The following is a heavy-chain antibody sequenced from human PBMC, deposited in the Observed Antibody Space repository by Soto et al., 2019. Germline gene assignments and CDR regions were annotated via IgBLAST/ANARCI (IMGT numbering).Heavy chain of an antibody. Sequence: LRLSCEASGFTFSSYGMHWVRQAPGKGLEWVAVIWYDGSYQSYADSVKGRFSISRDNSKNKLYLQMNSLRAEDTAVYYCARPRWLQSLQYYFDYWGQGTLVTVSS. CDR2: IWYDGSYQ. J-gene: IGHJ4*02. CDR3: ARPRWLQSLQYYFDY. CDR1: GFTFSSYG. V-gene: IGHV3-33*01. D-gene: IGHD3-16*02.